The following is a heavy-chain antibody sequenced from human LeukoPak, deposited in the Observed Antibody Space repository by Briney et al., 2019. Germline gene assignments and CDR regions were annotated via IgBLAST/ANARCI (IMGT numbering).Heavy chain of an antibody. CDR2: IKRKTDGGTT. Sequence: MTGGSLRLSCAASGFTFSNAWVSWVRQAPGKGLEWVGRIKRKTDGGTTDYAAPVKGRFTISRDDSKNTLYLQMNSVKTEDTAVYYCTTNSSGWYGVRNWFDPWGQGTLVTVSS. D-gene: IGHD6-19*01. CDR3: TTNSSGWYGVRNWFDP. J-gene: IGHJ5*02. CDR1: GFTFSNAW. V-gene: IGHV3-15*01.